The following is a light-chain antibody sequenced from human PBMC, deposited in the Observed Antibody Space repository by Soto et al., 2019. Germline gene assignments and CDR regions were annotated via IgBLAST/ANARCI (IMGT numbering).Light chain of an antibody. J-gene: IGLJ1*01. CDR1: SSDVGSYNS. CDR3: SSFTSSSSYV. Sequence: QSALAQPASVSGSPGQSITISCTGTSSDVGSYNSVSWYQQYPGKAPTLMIHDVSNRPSGVSNRFSGSMSGNTASLTISGLQAEDEADYYCSSFTSSSSYVFGSGTKLTVL. V-gene: IGLV2-14*03. CDR2: DVS.